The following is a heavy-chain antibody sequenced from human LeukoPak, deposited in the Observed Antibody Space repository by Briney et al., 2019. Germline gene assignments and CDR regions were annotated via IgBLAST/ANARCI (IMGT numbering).Heavy chain of an antibody. D-gene: IGHD6-19*01. CDR2: LYTSGTT. V-gene: IGHV4-61*09. CDR3: ARAGGSVGWYGTIDS. CDR1: GGSISSGSYY. J-gene: IGHJ4*02. Sequence: PSQTLSLTCTVSGGSISSGSYYWTWIRQPAGQGLEWIGHLYTSGTTSSNPSLQSRVTISAYTSKHHFSLRLTSVTAADTAVYYCARAGGSVGWYGTIDSWGQGTLVTVPS.